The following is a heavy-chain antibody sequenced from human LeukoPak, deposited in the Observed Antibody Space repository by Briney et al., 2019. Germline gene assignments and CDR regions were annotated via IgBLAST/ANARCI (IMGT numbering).Heavy chain of an antibody. Sequence: GRSLRLSCAASGFTFSSYGMHWVRQAPGKGLEWVAVISYDGSNKYYADSVKGRFTISRDNSKNTLYLQMNSLRAEGTAVYYCAKDGFDYWGQGTLVTVSS. CDR2: ISYDGSNK. CDR3: AKDGFDY. CDR1: GFTFSSYG. J-gene: IGHJ4*02. V-gene: IGHV3-30*18.